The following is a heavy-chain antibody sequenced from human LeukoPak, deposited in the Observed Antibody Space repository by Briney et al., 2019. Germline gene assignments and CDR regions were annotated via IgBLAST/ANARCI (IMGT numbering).Heavy chain of an antibody. CDR2: SSTSGSIT. CDR1: GFTFSDYY. Sequence: GGSLRLSCAASGFTFSDYYMSWIRQAPGKGLQWLAYSSTSGSITYYADSVKGRFTISRDNAKNSVYLQMNSLRAEDTAVYYCARDFSDVRGNIFDSWGQGPLVTVSS. D-gene: IGHD3-10*02. J-gene: IGHJ4*02. V-gene: IGHV3-11*04. CDR3: ARDFSDVRGNIFDS.